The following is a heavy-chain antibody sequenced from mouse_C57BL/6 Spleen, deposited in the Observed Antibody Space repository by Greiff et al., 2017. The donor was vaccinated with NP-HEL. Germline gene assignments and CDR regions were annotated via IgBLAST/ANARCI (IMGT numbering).Heavy chain of an antibody. J-gene: IGHJ3*01. CDR3: ARPESTTFAY. D-gene: IGHD2-12*01. Sequence: QVQLQQPGAELVKPGASVKLSCKASGYTFTSYWMQWVKQRPGQGLEWIGEIDPSDSYTNYNQKFKGKATLTVDTSSSTAYMQLSSLTSEDSAVYYCARPESTTFAYWGQGTLVTVSA. CDR2: IDPSDSYT. CDR1: GYTFTSYW. V-gene: IGHV1-50*01.